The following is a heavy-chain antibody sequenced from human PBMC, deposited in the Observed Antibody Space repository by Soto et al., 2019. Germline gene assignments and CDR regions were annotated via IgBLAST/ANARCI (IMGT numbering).Heavy chain of an antibody. CDR2: ISYDGSNK. CDR1: AFTFSSYA. Sequence: LXLSCASSAFTFSSYAMHWVRQAPVKGLEWVAVISYDGSNKYYADSVKGRFTISRDNSKNTLYLQMNSLRAEDTAVYYCARAGSSSRDYYYGMDVWGQGTTVTVSS. V-gene: IGHV3-30-3*01. J-gene: IGHJ6*02. D-gene: IGHD6-6*01. CDR3: ARAGSSSRDYYYGMDV.